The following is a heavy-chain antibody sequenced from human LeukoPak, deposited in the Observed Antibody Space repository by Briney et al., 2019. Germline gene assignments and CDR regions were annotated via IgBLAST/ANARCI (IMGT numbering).Heavy chain of an antibody. Sequence: GGSLRLSCAASGFTFSDYYMSWIRQAPGKGLEWVSYISSSGSTIYYADSVKGRFTISRDNAKNSLYLQMNSLRAEDTAVYYCARDPIRGILTGYYLGPDAFDIWGQGTMVTVSS. V-gene: IGHV3-11*04. CDR1: GFTFSDYY. J-gene: IGHJ3*02. CDR3: ARDPIRGILTGYYLGPDAFDI. CDR2: ISSSGSTI. D-gene: IGHD3-9*01.